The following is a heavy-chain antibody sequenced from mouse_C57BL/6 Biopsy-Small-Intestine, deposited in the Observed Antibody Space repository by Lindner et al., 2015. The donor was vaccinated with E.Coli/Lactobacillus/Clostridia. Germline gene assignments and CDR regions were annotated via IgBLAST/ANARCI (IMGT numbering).Heavy chain of an antibody. CDR2: IYPRSGNT. CDR1: GYTFTSYG. CDR3: ARREGNYFDY. V-gene: IGHV1-81*01. J-gene: IGHJ2*01. Sequence: VQLQESGAELARPGASVKLSCKASGYTFTSYGISWVKQRTGQGLEWIGEIYPRSGNTYYNEKFKGKATLTADKSSSTAYMELRSLTSEDSAGYFCARREGNYFDYWGQGTTLTVSS.